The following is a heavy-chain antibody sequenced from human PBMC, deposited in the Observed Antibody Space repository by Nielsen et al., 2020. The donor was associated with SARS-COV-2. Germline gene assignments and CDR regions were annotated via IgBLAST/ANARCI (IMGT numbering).Heavy chain of an antibody. V-gene: IGHV7-4-1*02. CDR2: INTKTGDP. Sequence: ASVKVSCKASVYSFNMYTMNWVRQAPGQGLEWMGWINTKTGDPTYAQGFSGRFVFSVDTSVTTAYLQISSLEAEDTAVYYCARKTCGSTSCPFGYWGQGTLVTVSS. CDR1: VYSFNMYT. D-gene: IGHD2-2*01. J-gene: IGHJ4*02. CDR3: ARKTCGSTSCPFGY.